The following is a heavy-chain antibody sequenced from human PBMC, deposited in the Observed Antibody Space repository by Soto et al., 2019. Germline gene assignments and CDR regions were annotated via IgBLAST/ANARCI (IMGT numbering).Heavy chain of an antibody. D-gene: IGHD4-4*01. Sequence: GGSLRLSCAASGFTFSSYWMSWVRQAPGKGLEWVANIKQDGSEKYYVDSVKGRFTISRDNAKNSLYLQMNSLRAEDTAVYYCARDSDDYSNYVLNAFDIWGQGTMVTVS. CDR3: ARDSDDYSNYVLNAFDI. CDR2: IKQDGSEK. J-gene: IGHJ3*02. CDR1: GFTFSSYW. V-gene: IGHV3-7*01.